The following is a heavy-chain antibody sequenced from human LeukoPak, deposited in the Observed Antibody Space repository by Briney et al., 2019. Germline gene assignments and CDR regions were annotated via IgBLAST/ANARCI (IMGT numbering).Heavy chain of an antibody. CDR3: AKNYGFDY. Sequence: PGGSLRLSCAASGFTFSSYGMHWVRQAPGKGLEWVPFIRYDGSDKYYADSVKGRFTISRDNSKNTLYLQMNSLRVEDTAVYYCAKNYGFDYWGQGTLVTVSS. D-gene: IGHD3-10*01. CDR2: IRYDGSDK. CDR1: GFTFSSYG. V-gene: IGHV3-30*02. J-gene: IGHJ4*02.